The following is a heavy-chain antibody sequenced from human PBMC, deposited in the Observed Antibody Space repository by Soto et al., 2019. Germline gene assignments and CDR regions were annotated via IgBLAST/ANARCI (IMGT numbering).Heavy chain of an antibody. CDR1: GYSFTGNS. CDR3: VRGSHYDSSGYYRFDP. D-gene: IGHD3-22*01. J-gene: IGHJ5*02. Sequence: GASVKVSCKASGYSFTGNSMHWVRQAPGQGLEWMGWINPNNGGTNYAQRFRGWVTMTRDTSVSTAYMDLSRLRSDDTAVYYCVRGSHYDSSGYYRFDPWGQGTLVTVSS. V-gene: IGHV1-2*04. CDR2: INPNNGGT.